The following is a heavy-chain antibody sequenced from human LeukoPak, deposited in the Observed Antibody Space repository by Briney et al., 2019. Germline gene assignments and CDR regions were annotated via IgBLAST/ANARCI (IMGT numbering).Heavy chain of an antibody. CDR1: GDSISTTNYY. J-gene: IGHJ4*02. CDR2: IYYSGIT. D-gene: IGHD5-18*01. V-gene: IGHV4-39*01. CDR3: ARVLRAASWRSYDY. Sequence: SETLSLTCAVSGDSISTTNYYWGWIRQPPGKGLEWIGIIYYSGITHYNPSLKSRVTILVDTSKNQFSLKLSSVTDADTAVYYCARVLRAASWRSYDYWGQGSLVTVSS.